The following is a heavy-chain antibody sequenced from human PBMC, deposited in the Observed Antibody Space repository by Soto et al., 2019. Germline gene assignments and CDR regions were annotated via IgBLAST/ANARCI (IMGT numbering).Heavy chain of an antibody. D-gene: IGHD6-19*01. Sequence: GGSLRLSCAASGFTFSSYWMHWVRQAPGKGLVWVSRINSDGSSTSYADSVKGRFTISRDNAKNTLYLQMNSLRAEDTAVYYSAGDSVAGTSSYYYGMDVWGQGPRSPSP. V-gene: IGHV3-74*01. J-gene: IGHJ6*02. CDR1: GFTFSSYW. CDR3: AGDSVAGTSSYYYGMDV. CDR2: INSDGSST.